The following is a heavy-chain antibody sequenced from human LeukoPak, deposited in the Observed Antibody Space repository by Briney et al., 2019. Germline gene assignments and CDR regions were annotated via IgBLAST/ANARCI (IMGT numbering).Heavy chain of an antibody. J-gene: IGHJ4*02. Sequence: SVKVSSKASGYTFTSYGISWVRQAPGQGLEWMGWIRAYNGNTNYAQKLQGRVTMTTDTSTSTAYMELRSLRSDDTAVYYCARDFTMPYLDYWGQGTLVTVSS. CDR3: ARDFTMPYLDY. CDR1: GYTFTSYG. D-gene: IGHD3-10*01. CDR2: IRAYNGNT. V-gene: IGHV1-18*01.